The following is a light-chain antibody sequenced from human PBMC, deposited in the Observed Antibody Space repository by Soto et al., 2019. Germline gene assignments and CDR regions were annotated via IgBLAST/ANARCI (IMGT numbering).Light chain of an antibody. Sequence: QSALTQPASGSGVPGQASSISCTGTSSDVGSYNLVSWYQQHPGKAPKLMIYEGSKRPSGVSNRFSGSKSGNTASLTISGLQAEDEADYYCCSYAGSSTFFYVFGTGTKVTVL. V-gene: IGLV2-23*03. CDR2: EGS. J-gene: IGLJ1*01. CDR3: CSYAGSSTFFYV. CDR1: SSDVGSYNL.